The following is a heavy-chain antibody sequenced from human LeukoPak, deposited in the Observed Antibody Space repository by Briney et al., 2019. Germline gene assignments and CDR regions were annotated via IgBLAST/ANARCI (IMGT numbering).Heavy chain of an antibody. CDR2: ISYDGRNK. CDR1: GFTFSSYG. D-gene: IGHD3-9*01. CDR3: AKTGYPPYYYGMDV. V-gene: IGHV3-30*18. Sequence: GGSLRLSCAASGFTFSSYGMHWVRQAPGKGLEWVAVISYDGRNKYSADSVKGRFTISRDNSENTLYLQMNTLGAEDTAVYYCAKTGYPPYYYGMDVWGQGTTVTVSS. J-gene: IGHJ6*02.